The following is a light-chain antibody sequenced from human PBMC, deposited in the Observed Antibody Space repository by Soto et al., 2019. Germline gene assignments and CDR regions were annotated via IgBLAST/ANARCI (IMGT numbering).Light chain of an antibody. CDR1: LDVGSD. V-gene: IGKV3-15*01. CDR3: QQYRKWPPLT. Sequence: EIVLTQSPGTLSLSPGETATLSCRASLDVGSDIAWYQQKPGQPPRLLLYGAFTRATGVPPRFSGAGSGTDFTPTISSLQSDDFAIYYCQQYRKWPPLTFGGGTKVDIK. CDR2: GAF. J-gene: IGKJ4*01.